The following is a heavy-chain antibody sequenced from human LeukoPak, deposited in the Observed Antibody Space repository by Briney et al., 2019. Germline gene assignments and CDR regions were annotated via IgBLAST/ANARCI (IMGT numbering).Heavy chain of an antibody. V-gene: IGHV3-74*01. D-gene: IGHD6-13*01. J-gene: IGHJ4*02. CDR3: ARVPAGYSSSWHFDF. CDR2: INSDGCST. Sequence: GGSLRLSCAASGFTFSSYWMHWVRQAPGKGLVWVSRINSDGCSTSYADSVKGRFTISRDSAKNTLYLQMNCLRAEDTAVYYCARVPAGYSSSWHFDFWGQGTLVTVSS. CDR1: GFTFSSYW.